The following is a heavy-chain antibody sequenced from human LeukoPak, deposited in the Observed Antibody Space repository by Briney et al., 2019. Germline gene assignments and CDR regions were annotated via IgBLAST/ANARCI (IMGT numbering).Heavy chain of an antibody. CDR2: ISGSGGST. CDR1: GFTFSRYA. V-gene: IGHV3-23*01. CDR3: AKDDTVTTPGGSY. Sequence: GGSLRLSCADSGFTFSRYAMSWVRQAPGKGLEWVSAISGSGGSTYYAGSVKGRFTISRDNSKNTLYLQMNSLRAEDTAVYYCAKDDTVTTPGGSYWGQGTLVTVSS. D-gene: IGHD4-17*01. J-gene: IGHJ4*02.